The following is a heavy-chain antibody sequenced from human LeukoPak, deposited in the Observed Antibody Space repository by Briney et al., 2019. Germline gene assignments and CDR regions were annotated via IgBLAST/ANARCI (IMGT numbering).Heavy chain of an antibody. D-gene: IGHD3-10*01. V-gene: IGHV4-38-2*02. J-gene: IGHJ4*02. CDR3: AREGDYYGSGGGIFDY. Sequence: SETLSLTCTVSGYSISSGYYWGWIRQPPGKGLEWIGSIYHSGSTYYNPSLKSRVTISVDTSKNQFSLKLSSVTAADTAVYYCAREGDYYGSGGGIFDYWGQGTLFTVSS. CDR2: IYHSGST. CDR1: GYSISSGYY.